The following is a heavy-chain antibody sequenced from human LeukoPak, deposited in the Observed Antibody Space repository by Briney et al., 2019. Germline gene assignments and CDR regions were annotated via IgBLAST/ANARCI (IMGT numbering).Heavy chain of an antibody. CDR3: ARDPVGATHY. Sequence: GESLKISCKGSGYSFTSYWIGWVRPLPGKGLEWMGIIYPGDSDTRYSPSFQGQVTISADKSISTAYLQWSSLRAEDTAVYYCARDPVGATHYWGQGTLVTVSS. J-gene: IGHJ4*02. CDR1: GYSFTSYW. CDR2: IYPGDSDT. D-gene: IGHD1-26*01. V-gene: IGHV5-51*01.